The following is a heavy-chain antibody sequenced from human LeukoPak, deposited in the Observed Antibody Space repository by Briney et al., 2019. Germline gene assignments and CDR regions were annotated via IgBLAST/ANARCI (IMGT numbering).Heavy chain of an antibody. CDR2: INPNSGGT. CDR1: GYTFTSYG. V-gene: IGHV1-2*02. CDR3: ARDLWFGELNYYYYMDV. Sequence: ASVKVSCKASGYTFTSYGITWVRQAPGQGLEWMGWINPNSGGTNYAQKFQGRVTMTRDTSISTAYMELNRLRSDDTAVYYCARDLWFGELNYYYYMDVWGKGTTVTVSS. J-gene: IGHJ6*03. D-gene: IGHD3-10*01.